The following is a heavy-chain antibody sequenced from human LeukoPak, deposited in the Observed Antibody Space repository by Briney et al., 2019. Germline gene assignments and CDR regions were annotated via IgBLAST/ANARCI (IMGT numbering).Heavy chain of an antibody. D-gene: IGHD4-17*01. J-gene: IGHJ4*02. Sequence: GGSLRLSCAASGFTFDDYAMNWVRQAPGKGLEWVAYISSGATTIYYADSMKGRFTISRDNAKKSLYLQMDSLRTEDTAVYYCAREGHYGDFDYWGQGTLVTVSS. CDR2: ISSGATTI. V-gene: IGHV3-48*03. CDR1: GFTFDDYA. CDR3: AREGHYGDFDY.